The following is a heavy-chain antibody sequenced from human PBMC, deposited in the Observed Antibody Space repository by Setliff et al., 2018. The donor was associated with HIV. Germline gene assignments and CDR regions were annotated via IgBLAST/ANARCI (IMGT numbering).Heavy chain of an antibody. D-gene: IGHD6-19*01. Sequence: GGSLRLSCAASGFTFSSHAMSWVRQAPGKGLEWVSAISGSGGSTYYADSVKGRFTISRANSKNTLYLQMNSLRAEDTAVYYCAKAYRSGWYYFDYWGQGTLVTVS. J-gene: IGHJ4*02. CDR1: GFTFSSHA. CDR3: AKAYRSGWYYFDY. V-gene: IGHV3-23*01. CDR2: ISGSGGST.